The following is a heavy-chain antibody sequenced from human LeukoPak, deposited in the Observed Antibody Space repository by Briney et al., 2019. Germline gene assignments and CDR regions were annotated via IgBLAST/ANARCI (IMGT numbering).Heavy chain of an antibody. CDR2: INQDESTE. V-gene: IGHV3-7*04. D-gene: IGHD1-1*01. CDR1: GFTFSSNC. J-gene: IGHJ4*02. Sequence: GGTLRLSCAASGFTFSSNCMNWVRQAPGKGLEWVANINQDESTEYYVDSVKGRFTISRDNAKNSLYLQMNSPRAEDTAVYYCARDTSRNDLDDWGQGTLVTVSS. CDR3: ARDTSRNDLDD.